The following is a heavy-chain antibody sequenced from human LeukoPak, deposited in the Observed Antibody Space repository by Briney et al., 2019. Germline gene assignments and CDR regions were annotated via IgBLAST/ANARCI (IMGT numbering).Heavy chain of an antibody. J-gene: IGHJ4*02. CDR3: ARHDLHTSSWYYFDY. V-gene: IGHV4-34*01. CDR2: ITHSGGT. Sequence: PSETLSLTCAVYGGSFSGYFWTYFRQPPGKGLEWIGEITHSGGTKYNPSLKSRVTMSVDTSKNQFSLKLTSVTAADTAVYYCARHDLHTSSWYYFDYWGQGTLVTVSP. CDR1: GGSFSGYF. D-gene: IGHD6-13*01.